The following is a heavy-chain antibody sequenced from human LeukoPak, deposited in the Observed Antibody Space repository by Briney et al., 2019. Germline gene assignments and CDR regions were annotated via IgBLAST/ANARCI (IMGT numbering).Heavy chain of an antibody. CDR2: IHYSGST. Sequence: SETLSLTCTVSGGSISSYYWSWIRQPPGKGLEWIGYIHYSGSTNYNPSLKSRVTISVDTSKNQFSLKLSSVTAADTAVYYCARTAMDATYYYYYMDVWGKGTTVTVSS. CDR3: ARTAMDATYYYYYMDV. CDR1: GGSISSYY. J-gene: IGHJ6*03. D-gene: IGHD5-18*01. V-gene: IGHV4-59*01.